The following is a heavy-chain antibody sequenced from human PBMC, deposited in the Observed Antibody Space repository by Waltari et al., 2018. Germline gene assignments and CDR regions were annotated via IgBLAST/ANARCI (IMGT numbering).Heavy chain of an antibody. Sequence: EVQLVESGGGLVKPGGSLRLSCAASGFTCSSNSMNWVRQAPGKGLGWVSSISSSSSYIYYADSVKHRFTISMYNAKISLYLQMNSLRAEDTAVYYCARVGPIAGYCSGGSCYSGYYYYMDVWGKGTTVTVSS. D-gene: IGHD2-15*01. V-gene: IGHV3-21*03. J-gene: IGHJ6*03. CDR1: GFTCSSNS. CDR3: ARVGPIAGYCSGGSCYSGYYYYMDV. CDR2: ISSSSSYI.